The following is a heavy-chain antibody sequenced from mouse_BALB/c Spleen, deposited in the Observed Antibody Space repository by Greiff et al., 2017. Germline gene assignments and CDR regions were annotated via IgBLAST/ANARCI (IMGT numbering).Heavy chain of an antibody. D-gene: IGHD1-2*01. Sequence: QVQLQQSGAELVRPGSSVKISCKASGYAFSSYWMNWVKQRPGQGLEWIGQIYPGDGDTNYNGKFKGKATLTADTSSSTAYMQLSSLTSEDSAVYVCAREDDSLLRLQFAYWGQGTLVTVSA. CDR1: GYAFSSYW. CDR3: AREDDSLLRLQFAY. J-gene: IGHJ3*01. V-gene: IGHV1-80*01. CDR2: IYPGDGDT.